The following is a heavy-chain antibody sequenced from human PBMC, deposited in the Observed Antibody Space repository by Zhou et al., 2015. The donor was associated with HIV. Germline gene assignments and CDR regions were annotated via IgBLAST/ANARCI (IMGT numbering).Heavy chain of an antibody. V-gene: IGHV1-69*12. D-gene: IGHD3-22*01. CDR2: IIPIFGTA. CDR1: GGTFSSYA. J-gene: IGHJ3*02. CDR3: ARGGSRDYYDSSGYYDDAFDI. Sequence: QVQLVQSGAEVKKPGSSVKVSCKASGGTFSSYAISWVRQAPGQGLEWMGGIIPIFGTANYAQKFQGRVTITADESTSTAYMELSSLRSEDTAVYYCARGGSRDYYDSSGYYDDAFDIWGQGTMVTVSS.